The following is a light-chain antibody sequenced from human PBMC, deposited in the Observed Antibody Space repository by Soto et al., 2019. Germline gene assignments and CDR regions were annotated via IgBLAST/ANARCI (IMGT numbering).Light chain of an antibody. Sequence: EIVMTQSPATLSVSPGERATLSCRASQSVSSNLAWYQQKPGQAPRLLIYAASTRATGILARFSGSGSGTEFTLTISSLQSEDFAVYYCQQYNIWWAFGQGTKVEIK. CDR3: QQYNIWWA. V-gene: IGKV3-15*01. J-gene: IGKJ1*01. CDR2: AAS. CDR1: QSVSSN.